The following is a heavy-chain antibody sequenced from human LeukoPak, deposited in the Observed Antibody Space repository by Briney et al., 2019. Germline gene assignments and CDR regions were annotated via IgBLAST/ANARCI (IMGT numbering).Heavy chain of an antibody. D-gene: IGHD2/OR15-2a*01. V-gene: IGHV4-39*01. Sequence: NTSETLSLTCSVSGDSISSSAYYWGWIRQPPGQGLEWIGSVYYSGKTYYNPSLNGRVTISVDTSKNQFSLKVSSVTAADTTVHYCVRLIHCDRNNCYFDYWGPGTVVTVSS. CDR1: GDSISSSAYY. CDR2: VYYSGKT. J-gene: IGHJ4*02. CDR3: VRLIHCDRNNCYFDY.